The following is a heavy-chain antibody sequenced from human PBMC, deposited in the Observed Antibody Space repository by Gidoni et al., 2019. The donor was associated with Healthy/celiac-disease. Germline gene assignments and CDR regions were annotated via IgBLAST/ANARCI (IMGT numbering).Heavy chain of an antibody. CDR2: INAGNGNT. J-gene: IGHJ4*02. CDR1: GYTFTSYA. D-gene: IGHD3-22*01. V-gene: IGHV1-3*01. CDR3: ARGSVVVVIPPIAY. Sequence: QVQLVQSGAEVKKPGASVKVSVKASGYTFTSYAMHWVRQAPGQRLEWMGWINAGNGNTKYSQKFQGRVTITRDTSASTAYMELSSLRSEDTAVYYCARGSVVVVIPPIAYWGQGTLVTVSS.